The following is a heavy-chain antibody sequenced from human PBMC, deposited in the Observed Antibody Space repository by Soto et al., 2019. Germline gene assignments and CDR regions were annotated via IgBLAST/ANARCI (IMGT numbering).Heavy chain of an antibody. CDR2: THPGESET. J-gene: IGHJ6*02. Sequence: GESLKISCKASGYSFTTFWIAWVRQMPGKGLEWMGITHPGESETRYSPSFQGQVTISADRSTSTACLQWGSLKASDTAIYYCARHENYYYAYYGMDVWGQGTTVTVSS. V-gene: IGHV5-51*01. CDR1: GYSFTTFW. CDR3: ARHENYYYAYYGMDV.